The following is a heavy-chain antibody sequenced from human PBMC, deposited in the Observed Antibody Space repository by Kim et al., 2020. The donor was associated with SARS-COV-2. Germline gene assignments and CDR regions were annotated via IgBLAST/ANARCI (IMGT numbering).Heavy chain of an antibody. CDR3: AKDLGGAYCSSTSCYKRGRYAFDI. Sequence: GGSLRLSCAASGFTFSSYAMSWVRQAPGKGLEWVSAISGSGGSTYYADSVKGRFTISRDNSKNTLYLQMNSLRAEDTAVYYCAKDLGGAYCSSTSCYKRGRYAFDIWGQGTMVTVSS. D-gene: IGHD2-2*02. V-gene: IGHV3-23*01. CDR1: GFTFSSYA. J-gene: IGHJ3*02. CDR2: ISGSGGST.